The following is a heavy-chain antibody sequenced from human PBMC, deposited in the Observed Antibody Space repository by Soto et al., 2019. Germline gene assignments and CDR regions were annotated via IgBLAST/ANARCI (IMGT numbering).Heavy chain of an antibody. Sequence: SGPTLVNPTQTLTLTCTFSGFSLSTSGVGVGWIRQPPGKALEWLALIYWDDDKRYSPSLKSRLTITKDTSKNQVVLTMTNMDPVDTATYYCAHTPYDFWSGYYDRYFDYWGQGTLVTVSS. J-gene: IGHJ4*02. CDR2: IYWDDDK. CDR1: GFSLSTSGVG. V-gene: IGHV2-5*02. D-gene: IGHD3-3*01. CDR3: AHTPYDFWSGYYDRYFDY.